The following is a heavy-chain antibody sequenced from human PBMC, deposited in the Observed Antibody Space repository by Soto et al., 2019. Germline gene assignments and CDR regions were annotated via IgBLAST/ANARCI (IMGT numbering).Heavy chain of an antibody. CDR1: GYTFTGYY. V-gene: IGHV1-2*04. CDR2: INPNSGGT. CDR3: ARDNTDCSGGSCYDYFDY. D-gene: IGHD2-15*01. Sequence: ASVKVSCKASGYTFTGYYMHWLRQAPGQGLEWMGWINPNSGGTNYAQKFQGWVTMTRDTSISTAYMELSRLRSDDTAVYYCARDNTDCSGGSCYDYFDYWGQGTLVTVSS. J-gene: IGHJ4*02.